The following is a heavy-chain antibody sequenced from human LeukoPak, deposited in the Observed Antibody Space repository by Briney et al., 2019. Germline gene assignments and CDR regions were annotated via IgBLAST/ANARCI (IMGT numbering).Heavy chain of an antibody. D-gene: IGHD1-1*01. CDR3: AKGVSRGVDPTGLEY. Sequence: PGKSLRLSCVASGFTFSSYGMHWVRQAPGKGPEWVAVISYDGSDRYYANFVKGRFTISRDNSKNILFLQTNSMRPEDTAVYYCAKGVSRGVDPTGLEYWGQGTLVTVSS. V-gene: IGHV3-30*18. CDR1: GFTFSSYG. J-gene: IGHJ4*02. CDR2: ISYDGSDR.